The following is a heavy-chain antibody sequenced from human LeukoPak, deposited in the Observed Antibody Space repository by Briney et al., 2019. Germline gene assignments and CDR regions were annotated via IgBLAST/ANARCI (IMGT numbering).Heavy chain of an antibody. J-gene: IGHJ3*02. Sequence: GGSLRLSCAASGFTFDDYAVHWVRQVPGKGLEWVSGFNWNTGNIGYADSVKGRFTISRDNAKNSLYLQMNSLRAEDTALYYCAKDMGSSAVAPDAFDIWGQGTMVTVSS. CDR2: FNWNTGNI. V-gene: IGHV3-9*01. CDR1: GFTFDDYA. D-gene: IGHD6-19*01. CDR3: AKDMGSSAVAPDAFDI.